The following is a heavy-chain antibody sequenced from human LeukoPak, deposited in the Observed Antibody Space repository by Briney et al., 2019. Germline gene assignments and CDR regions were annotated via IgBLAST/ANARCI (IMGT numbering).Heavy chain of an antibody. V-gene: IGHV4-34*01. Sequence: SETLSLXCAVYGGSFSGYYWSWIRQPPGKGLEWIGEINHSGSTNYNPSLKSRVTISVDTSKNQFSLKLSSVTAADTAVYYCAREVSSGPFDWFDPWGQGTLVTVSS. D-gene: IGHD6-25*01. CDR3: AREVSSGPFDWFDP. CDR2: INHSGST. J-gene: IGHJ5*02. CDR1: GGSFSGYY.